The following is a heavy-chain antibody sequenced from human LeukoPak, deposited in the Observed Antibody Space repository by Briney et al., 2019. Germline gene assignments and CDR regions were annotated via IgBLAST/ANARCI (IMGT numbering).Heavy chain of an antibody. Sequence: ASVKVSCKASGYTFTSYAMHWVRQAPGQRLEWMGWINAGNGNTKYSQKFQGRVTITRDTSASTAYMELSSLRSEDTAVYYCARIYGSGSYYNVHFDYWGQGTLVTVSS. CDR2: INAGNGNT. CDR1: GYTFTSYA. J-gene: IGHJ4*02. CDR3: ARIYGSGSYYNVHFDY. V-gene: IGHV1-3*01. D-gene: IGHD3-10*01.